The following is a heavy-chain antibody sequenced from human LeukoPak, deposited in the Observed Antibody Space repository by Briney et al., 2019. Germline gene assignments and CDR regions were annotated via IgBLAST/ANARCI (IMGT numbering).Heavy chain of an antibody. CDR3: ATKGDGYYAFDI. J-gene: IGHJ3*02. D-gene: IGHD5-24*01. CDR1: GGSISSYY. CDR2: IYYSGST. Sequence: PSETLSLTCTVSGGSISSYYWSWIRQPPGKGLEWIGYIYYSGSTNYNPSLKSRVTISVDTSKNQFSLNLSSVTAVDTAVYYCATKGDGYYAFDIWGQGTMVTVSS. V-gene: IGHV4-59*12.